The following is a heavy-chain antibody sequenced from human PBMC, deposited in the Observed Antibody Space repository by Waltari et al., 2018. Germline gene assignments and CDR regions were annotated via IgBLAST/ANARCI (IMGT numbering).Heavy chain of an antibody. V-gene: IGHV1-2*01. J-gene: IGHJ4*02. CDR2: IKPRNGGT. Sequence: QVQLVQSGTEVKKPGASVKVSCPASGYRFTDYNLHWVRQTPGQGLGWLGWIKPRNGGTGYSMTFLGSVTSTRDTSINTVFMDLSGLRSDDTAVFYCARDPGPIVGAPDYWGQGTLVTVSS. D-gene: IGHD1-26*01. CDR1: GYRFTDYN. CDR3: ARDPGPIVGAPDY.